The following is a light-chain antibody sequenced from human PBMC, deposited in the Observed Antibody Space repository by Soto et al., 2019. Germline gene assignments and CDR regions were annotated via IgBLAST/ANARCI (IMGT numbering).Light chain of an antibody. CDR3: QQRSNWLT. CDR2: DAS. J-gene: IGKJ4*01. CDR1: QSVSSY. Sequence: EIVXXXXPXXXSXSXGERATLSCRASQSVSSYLAWYQQKPGQAPRLLIYDASNRATGIPARFSGSGSGTDFTLTISSLEPEDFAVYYCQQRSNWLTFGGGTKVEIK. V-gene: IGKV3-11*01.